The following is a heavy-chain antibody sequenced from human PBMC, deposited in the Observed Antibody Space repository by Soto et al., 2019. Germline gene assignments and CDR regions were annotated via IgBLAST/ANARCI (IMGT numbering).Heavy chain of an antibody. CDR1: GFTFDDYT. CDR2: ISWDGGST. CDR3: AKDFYKEGGHAY. Sequence: PGGSLRLSCAASGFTFDDYTMHWVRQAPGKGLEWVSLISWDGGSTYYADSVKGRFTISRDNSKNSLYLQMNSLRTEDTALYYCAKDFYKEGGHAYWGHVPLVTFS. J-gene: IGHJ4*01. V-gene: IGHV3-43*01. D-gene: IGHD3-10*01.